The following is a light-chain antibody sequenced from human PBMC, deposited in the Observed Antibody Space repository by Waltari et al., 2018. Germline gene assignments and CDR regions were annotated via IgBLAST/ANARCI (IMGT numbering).Light chain of an antibody. CDR2: GNR. J-gene: IGLJ1*01. V-gene: IGLV1-40*01. Sequence: QSVLTQPPSVSGPPGQTVTISCTGHSPNIGAGSDVHWYQQLPGAAPKLLIHGNRNRPSGVPDRFFGFNSDTSASLAITGLQAEDEADYYCQSYDSNLSGYVFGTGTKVSVL. CDR3: QSYDSNLSGYV. CDR1: SPNIGAGSD.